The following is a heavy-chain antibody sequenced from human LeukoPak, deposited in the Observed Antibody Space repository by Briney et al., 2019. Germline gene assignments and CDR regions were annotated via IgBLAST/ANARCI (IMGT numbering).Heavy chain of an antibody. D-gene: IGHD2/OR15-2a*01. Sequence: GGSLRLSCAASGFTFSSYSMNWVRQAPGQGLEWVSSISSSSGYIWYVDSVKGRFTISRDNAENSLYLQMDSLTAEDTAVYYCTRKGSQWDFLVDYWGQGTRVAVSP. V-gene: IGHV3-21*01. J-gene: IGHJ4*02. CDR2: ISSSSGYI. CDR1: GFTFSSYS. CDR3: TRKGSQWDFLVDY.